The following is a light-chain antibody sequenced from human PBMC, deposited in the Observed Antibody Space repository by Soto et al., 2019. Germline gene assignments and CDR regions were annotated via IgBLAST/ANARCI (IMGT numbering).Light chain of an antibody. V-gene: IGKV3-15*01. J-gene: IGKJ5*01. CDR3: QQYNNWPPPIT. CDR2: AAS. Sequence: ERLMQQSPATLSVSPGERGSLSCISSQRVNTNLAWYQQKPGQPPRRLIFAASTRATGITARFSGSGSGTEFTITISSLQAEDFAVYYCQQYNNWPPPITFGQGTRLEIK. CDR1: QRVNTN.